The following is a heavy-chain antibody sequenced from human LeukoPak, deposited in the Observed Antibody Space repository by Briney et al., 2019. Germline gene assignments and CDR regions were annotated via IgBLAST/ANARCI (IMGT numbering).Heavy chain of an antibody. D-gene: IGHD3-22*01. V-gene: IGHV3-21*01. CDR3: ARVRDSSGYNAFDI. J-gene: IGHJ3*02. Sequence: PGGSLRLSCAASGFTFSSYSMNWVRQAPGKGLEWVSSISSSSSYIYYADSVKGRFTISRDSAKNSLYLQMNSLRAEDTAVYYCARVRDSSGYNAFDIWGQGTMVTVSS. CDR1: GFTFSSYS. CDR2: ISSSSSYI.